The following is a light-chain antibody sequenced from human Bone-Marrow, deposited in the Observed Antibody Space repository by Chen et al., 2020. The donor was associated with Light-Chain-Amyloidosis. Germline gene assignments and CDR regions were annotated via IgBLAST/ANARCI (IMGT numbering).Light chain of an antibody. J-gene: IGKJ1*01. Sequence: EIMLTQSPGTLSLSPGERATLSCRASQSVSSSDLAWYQQKPGQAPRLLIYGASSRATGIADRFSGSGSGTDFTLTISRLEPEDFAVYYCQHLGSSTQTFGQGTKVEIK. V-gene: IGKV3-20*01. CDR3: QHLGSSTQT. CDR1: QSVSSSD. CDR2: GAS.